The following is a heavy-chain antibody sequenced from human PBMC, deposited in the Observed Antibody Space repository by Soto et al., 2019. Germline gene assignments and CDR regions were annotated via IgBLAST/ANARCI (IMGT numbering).Heavy chain of an antibody. CDR1: GGTFSSYA. Sequence: QVQRVQSGAEVKKPGSSVKVSCKASGGTFSSYAISWVRQAPGQGLEWMGGIIPIFGTANYAQKFQGRVTITADKSTSTAYMELSSLRSEDTAVYYCARGYSGYPYYYYGMDVWGQGTTVTVSS. D-gene: IGHD5-12*01. V-gene: IGHV1-69*06. J-gene: IGHJ6*02. CDR2: IIPIFGTA. CDR3: ARGYSGYPYYYYGMDV.